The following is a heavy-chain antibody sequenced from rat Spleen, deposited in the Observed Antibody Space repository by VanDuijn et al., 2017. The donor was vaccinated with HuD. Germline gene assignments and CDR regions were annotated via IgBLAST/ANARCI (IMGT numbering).Heavy chain of an antibody. CDR1: GYSITSNY. J-gene: IGHJ4*01. CDR2: INYSGST. Sequence: EVQLQESGPGLVKPSQSLSLTCSVTGYSITSNYWGWIRKFPGNKMEWIGHINYSGSTTYNPSLKSRISITRDTSKNQFFLQVNSVTTEDTATYYCTMSAYYSSYTRLMDVWGQGASVTVSS. CDR3: TMSAYYSSYTRLMDV. D-gene: IGHD1-2*01. V-gene: IGHV3-1*01.